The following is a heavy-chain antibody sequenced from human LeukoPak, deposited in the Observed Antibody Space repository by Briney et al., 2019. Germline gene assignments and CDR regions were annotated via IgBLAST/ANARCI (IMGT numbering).Heavy chain of an antibody. D-gene: IGHD2-2*01. CDR2: ISWNSGSI. Sequence: RXXRLSCAASGFTFDDYAMQWVRQAPGKGLEWVSGISWNSGSIGYADSVKGRFTISRDNAKNSLYLQMNSLRAEDMALYYCAKASADLYFDYWGQGTLVTVSS. CDR1: GFTFDDYA. CDR3: AKASADLYFDY. J-gene: IGHJ4*02. V-gene: IGHV3-9*03.